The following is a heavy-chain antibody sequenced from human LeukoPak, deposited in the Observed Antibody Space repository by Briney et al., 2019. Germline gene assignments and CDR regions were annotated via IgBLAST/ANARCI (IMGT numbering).Heavy chain of an antibody. CDR3: ARELRYCSSTSCYTTPFDY. CDR2: INHSGST. CDR1: GGSFSGYY. Sequence: SETLSLTCAVYGGSFSGYYWSWIRQPPGKGLEWIGEINHSGSTNYNPSLKSRVTISVDTSKNQFSLKPSSVTAADTAVYYCARELRYCSSTSCYTTPFDYWGQGTLVTVSS. D-gene: IGHD2-2*02. J-gene: IGHJ4*02. V-gene: IGHV4-34*01.